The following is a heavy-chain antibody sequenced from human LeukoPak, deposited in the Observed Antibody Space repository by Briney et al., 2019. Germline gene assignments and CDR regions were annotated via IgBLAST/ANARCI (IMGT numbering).Heavy chain of an antibody. V-gene: IGHV4-39*07. Sequence: PSETLSLTCTVSGGSISTSNYYWGWIRQPPGKGLEWIGNIFYSGSTYYSPSLKSRVTISVDTSKNQFSLKLSSVTAADTAVYYCAVPGIAVAGYFQHWGQGTLVTVSS. J-gene: IGHJ1*01. D-gene: IGHD6-19*01. CDR1: GGSISTSNYY. CDR2: IFYSGST. CDR3: AVPGIAVAGYFQH.